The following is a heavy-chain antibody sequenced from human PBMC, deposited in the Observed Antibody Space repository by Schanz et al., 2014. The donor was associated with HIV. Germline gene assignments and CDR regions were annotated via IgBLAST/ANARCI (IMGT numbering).Heavy chain of an antibody. CDR1: GFIVSSNY. J-gene: IGHJ6*02. V-gene: IGHV3-53*01. Sequence: EVQLVESGGALIQPGGSRRLSCAASGFIVSSNYMTWVRQAPGKGLEWVSLIYTGGSTSYADSVKGRFTISRDNSKNTLYLQMNSLRAEDTAVYYCAKEGYGEGYYGMDVWGQGTTVTVSS. D-gene: IGHD4-17*01. CDR2: IYTGGST. CDR3: AKEGYGEGYYGMDV.